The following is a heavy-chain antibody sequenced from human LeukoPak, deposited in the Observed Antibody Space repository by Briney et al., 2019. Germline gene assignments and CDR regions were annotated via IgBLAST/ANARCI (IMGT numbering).Heavy chain of an antibody. D-gene: IGHD6-13*01. V-gene: IGHV4-39*02. CDR1: GGSISGSNYY. CDR2: SGST. CDR3: ARSVAAAGQRLIDY. Sequence: PSETLSLTCTVSGGSISGSNYYWGWIRQPPGKGLEWIGSSGSTYYNPSLKSRVAISVDTSKNHFSLRLSSVTAADTAVYYCARSVAAAGQRLIDYWGQGTLVTVSS. J-gene: IGHJ4*02.